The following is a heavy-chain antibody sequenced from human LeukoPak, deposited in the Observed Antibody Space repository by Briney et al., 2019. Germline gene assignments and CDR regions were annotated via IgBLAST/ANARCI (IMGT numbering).Heavy chain of an antibody. CDR3: AREITGMIGPTDY. J-gene: IGHJ4*02. V-gene: IGHV1-2*02. D-gene: IGHD1-20*01. CDR2: INPNSGDT. CDR1: GYTFIGYY. Sequence: ASVKVSCKASGYTFIGYYVHWVRQAPGQGLEGMGWINPNSGDTNYAQKFQGRVTMTRDTSISTAYMELSRLTSADTAVYYCAREITGMIGPTDYWGQGTLVTVSS.